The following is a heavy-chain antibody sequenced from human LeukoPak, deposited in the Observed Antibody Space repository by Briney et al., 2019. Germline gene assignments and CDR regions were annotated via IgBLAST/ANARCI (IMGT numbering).Heavy chain of an antibody. CDR1: GYSISSGYY. J-gene: IGHJ2*01. V-gene: IGHV4-38-2*02. CDR3: ASSPLGGMPALWYFDL. CDR2: IYHSGST. D-gene: IGHD3-16*01. Sequence: SETLSLTCTVSGYSISSGYYWGWIRQPPGKGLEWIGSIYHSGSTYYNPSLKSRVTISVDTSKNQFSLKLSSVTAADTAVYYCASSPLGGMPALWYFDLWGRGTLVTVSS.